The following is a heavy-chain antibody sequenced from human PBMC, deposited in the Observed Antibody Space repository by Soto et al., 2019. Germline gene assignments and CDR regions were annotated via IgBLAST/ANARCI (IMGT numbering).Heavy chain of an antibody. J-gene: IGHJ6*02. D-gene: IGHD5-12*01. CDR2: IWYDGSTK. CDR1: GFTFSSYG. V-gene: IGHV3-33*01. CDR3: VRGWGHIVATRNYYCYGMDV. Sequence: QVQLVVSGGGVVQPGRSLRLSCAASGFTFSSYGMHWVRQAPGKGLAWVAVIWYDGSTKYYADSVKGRFTISRDNSKNTLYVQMSRVGAEDMVVYYCVRGWGHIVATRNYYCYGMDVWRQGTTLTVSS.